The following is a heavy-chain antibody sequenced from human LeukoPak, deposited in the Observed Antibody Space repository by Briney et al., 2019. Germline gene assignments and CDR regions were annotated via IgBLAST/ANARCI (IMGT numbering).Heavy chain of an antibody. J-gene: IGHJ4*02. CDR3: ARETPYGSGSYPFDY. CDR2: IYYSGNT. CDR1: GDSISTSNSY. Sequence: PSETLSLTCTVSGDSISTSNSYWGWIRQPPGKGLEWIGSIYYSGNTYYNASLKSRVTISVDTSKNQFSLKLTSVTAADTAVYYCARETPYGSGSYPFDYWGQGILVTVSS. V-gene: IGHV4-39*02. D-gene: IGHD3-10*01.